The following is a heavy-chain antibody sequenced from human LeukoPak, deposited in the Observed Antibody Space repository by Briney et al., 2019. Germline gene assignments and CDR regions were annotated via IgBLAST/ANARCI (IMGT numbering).Heavy chain of an antibody. CDR3: RGYSYGYDRYYFDY. CDR2: IYYSGST. Sequence: SETLSLTCTVSGGSISSYYWSWIRQPPGKGLEGIGYIYYSGSTNYNPSLKSRVTISVDTSKNQFSLKLSSVTAADTAVYYCRGYSYGYDRYYFDYWGQGTLVTVSS. V-gene: IGHV4-59*08. D-gene: IGHD5-18*01. J-gene: IGHJ4*02. CDR1: GGSISSYY.